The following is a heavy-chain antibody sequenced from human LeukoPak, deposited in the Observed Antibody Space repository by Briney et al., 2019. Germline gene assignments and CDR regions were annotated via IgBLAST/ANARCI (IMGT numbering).Heavy chain of an antibody. V-gene: IGHV4-59*01. CDR1: GGSISSYY. D-gene: IGHD2-15*01. J-gene: IGHJ4*02. Sequence: PSETLSLTCTVSGGSISSYYWSLIRQPPGKGLEWIGYIYYSGNTNYNPSLKSRVTISVDTSKNQFSLKLSSVTAADTAVYYCARGIGLLFDYWGQGTLVTVSS. CDR3: ARGIGLLFDY. CDR2: IYYSGNT.